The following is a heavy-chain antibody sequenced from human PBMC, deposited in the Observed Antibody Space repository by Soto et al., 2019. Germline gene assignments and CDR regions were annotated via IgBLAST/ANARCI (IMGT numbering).Heavy chain of an antibody. D-gene: IGHD2-15*01. CDR3: ARDPYCSGGSCYSSAPST. J-gene: IGHJ5*02. Sequence: ASVKVSCKASGYTFTSYGISWVRQAPGQGLEWMGWISAYNGNTNYAQKLQGRVTMTTDTSTSTAYMELRSLRSDDTAVHYCARDPYCSGGSCYSSAPSTWGQGTLVTVSS. CDR2: ISAYNGNT. V-gene: IGHV1-18*01. CDR1: GYTFTSYG.